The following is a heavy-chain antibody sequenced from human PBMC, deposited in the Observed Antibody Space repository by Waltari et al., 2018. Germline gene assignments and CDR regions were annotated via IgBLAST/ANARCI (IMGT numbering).Heavy chain of an antibody. Sequence: QVQLVESGGGVVQPGTSLRLPCAGSGFGCSSFGIHWVRQAPGKGLEWVAIIWFDGSKIYYADSVKGRFTISRDNSRNTVYLQMNSLRPEDSGVYYCARCPDEYNYYYMEVWGRGTTVSVSS. J-gene: IGHJ6*03. CDR2: IWFDGSKI. V-gene: IGHV3-33*08. CDR3: ARCPDEYNYYYMEV. CDR1: GFGCSSFG.